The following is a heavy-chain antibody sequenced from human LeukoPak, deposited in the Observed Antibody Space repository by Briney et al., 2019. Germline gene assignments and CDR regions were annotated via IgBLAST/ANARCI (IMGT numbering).Heavy chain of an antibody. V-gene: IGHV1-18*01. Sequence: ASVKVSCKASGYTFTSYGISWVRRAPGQGLEWMGWISAYNGNTNYAQKLQGRVTMTTDTSTSTAYMELRSLRSDDTAVYYCARESLAAAGPYNWFDPWGQGTLVTVSS. CDR3: ARESLAAAGPYNWFDP. CDR2: ISAYNGNT. J-gene: IGHJ5*02. CDR1: GYTFTSYG. D-gene: IGHD6-13*01.